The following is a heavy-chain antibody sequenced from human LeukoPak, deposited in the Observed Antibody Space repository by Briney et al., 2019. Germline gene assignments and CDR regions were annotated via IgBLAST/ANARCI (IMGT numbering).Heavy chain of an antibody. CDR3: ARDPRRGYSSSSGRFDY. CDR1: GGTFSSYA. CDR2: IIPIFGTA. J-gene: IGHJ4*02. D-gene: IGHD6-6*01. V-gene: IGHV1-69*13. Sequence: SVKVSCKASGGTFSSYAISWVRQAPGQGLEWMGGIIPIFGTANYAQKFQGRVTITADESTSTAYMELSSLRSEDTAVYYCARDPRRGYSSSSGRFDYWGQGTLVTVSS.